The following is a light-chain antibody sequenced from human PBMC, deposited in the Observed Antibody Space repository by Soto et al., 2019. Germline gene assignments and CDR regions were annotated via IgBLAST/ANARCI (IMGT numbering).Light chain of an antibody. CDR2: EVS. CDR1: SSDVGGYNY. V-gene: IGLV2-14*01. CDR3: SSYVGDSADA. Sequence: QSVLTQPASMSGSPGQSITISCTRTSSDVGGYNYVSWYQQHPGKAPKLMIFEVSKRPSGVSNRFSGSKSGNTASLTISGLQAEDEADYFCSSYVGDSADAFGTGTKVTVL. J-gene: IGLJ1*01.